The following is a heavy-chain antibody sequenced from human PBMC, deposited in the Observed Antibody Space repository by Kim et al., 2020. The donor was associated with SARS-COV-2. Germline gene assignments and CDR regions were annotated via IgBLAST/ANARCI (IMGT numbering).Heavy chain of an antibody. CDR2: IYYTGAT. J-gene: IGHJ4*02. Sequence: SEALSLTCTVSGDSISITTYYWGWIRQPPGKGLEWIGSIYYTGATYYNPSLKGRGTISGDPSQNQLSLQLKSVTAAATAVCYCAREGKYQLPPDLWGQGALVTVSS. D-gene: IGHD2-2*01. CDR1: GDSISITTYY. CDR3: AREGKYQLPPDL. V-gene: IGHV4-39*07.